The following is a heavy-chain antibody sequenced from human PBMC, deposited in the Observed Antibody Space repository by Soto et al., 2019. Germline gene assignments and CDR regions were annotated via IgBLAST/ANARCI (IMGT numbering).Heavy chain of an antibody. Sequence: QVQLVESGGGVVQPGGSLRLSCAASGFTFSSYGMHWVRQAPGKGLEWVAVIWYDGSNKYYTDSVKGRFTISRDNSKNTLYLQMNSLRAEDTAVYYCARDPRLSAWIQPPDYWGQGTLVTVSS. V-gene: IGHV3-33*01. CDR2: IWYDGSNK. J-gene: IGHJ4*02. D-gene: IGHD5-18*01. CDR1: GFTFSSYG. CDR3: ARDPRLSAWIQPPDY.